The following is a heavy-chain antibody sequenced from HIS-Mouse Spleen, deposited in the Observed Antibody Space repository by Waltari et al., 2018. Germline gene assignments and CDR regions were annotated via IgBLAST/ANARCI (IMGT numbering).Heavy chain of an antibody. CDR3: AREGHFDY. V-gene: IGHV3-21*01. Sequence: EVQLVESGGGLVNPGGSLRLSGAASGFTLMSYSMNWVLQAPGKGLEWVSSISSSSSYIYYADSVKGRFTISRDNAKNSLYLQMNSLRAEDTAVYYCAREGHFDYWGQGTLVTVSS. J-gene: IGHJ4*02. CDR2: ISSSSSYI. CDR1: GFTLMSYS.